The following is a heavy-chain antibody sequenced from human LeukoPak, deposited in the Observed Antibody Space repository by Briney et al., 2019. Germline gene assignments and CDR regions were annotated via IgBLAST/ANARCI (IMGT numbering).Heavy chain of an antibody. D-gene: IGHD6-19*01. CDR3: AKDCIAVARYFDY. Sequence: GGSLRLSCAASGFTFDDYAMHWVRQAPGKGLEWVSGISWNSGSIGYADSVKGRFTISRDNAKNSLYLQMNSLRAEDTSLYYCAKDCIAVARYFDYWGQGTLVTVSS. J-gene: IGHJ4*02. CDR2: ISWNSGSI. CDR1: GFTFDDYA. V-gene: IGHV3-9*01.